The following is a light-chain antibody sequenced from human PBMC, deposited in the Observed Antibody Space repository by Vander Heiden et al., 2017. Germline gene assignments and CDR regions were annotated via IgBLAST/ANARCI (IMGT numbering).Light chain of an antibody. CDR3: SSYTTSGIGV. CDR1: SSDVGGYKY. Sequence: QSALTQPASVSGSPGQPITISCTGTSSDVGGYKYVSWYQQQPGKAPKLMIYDVSNRPSGVSNRFSGSKSGNTASLTISGLQAEDEADYYCSSYTTSGIGVFGGGTKLTVL. J-gene: IGLJ3*02. V-gene: IGLV2-14*01. CDR2: DVS.